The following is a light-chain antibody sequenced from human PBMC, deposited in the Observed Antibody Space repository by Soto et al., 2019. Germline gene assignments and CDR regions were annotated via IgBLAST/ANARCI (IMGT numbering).Light chain of an antibody. Sequence: IKMTQSPSTLSASVGDRFTITCRASQSISSWLAWYQQKPGKAPKLLIYKASSLESGVPSRFSGSGSGTEFTLTISSLQPDDFATYYCQQYNSYSPRTFGQGTKVDI. CDR1: QSISSW. CDR3: QQYNSYSPRT. V-gene: IGKV1-5*03. CDR2: KAS. J-gene: IGKJ1*01.